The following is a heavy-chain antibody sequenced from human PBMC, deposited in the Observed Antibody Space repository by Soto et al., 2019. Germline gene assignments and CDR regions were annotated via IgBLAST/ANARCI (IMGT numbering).Heavy chain of an antibody. CDR1: GYTVTSYD. CDR2: MNPNSGNT. D-gene: IGHD2-15*01. V-gene: IGHV1-8*01. J-gene: IGHJ6*03. CDR3: ARASYCSGGSCYSVGDYYYMDV. Sequence: ASVKVSCKASGYTVTSYDINWVRQATGQGLEWMGWMNPNSGNTGYAQKFQCRVTMTRNTSISTAYMELSSLRPEDTAVYYCARASYCSGGSCYSVGDYYYMDVWGKGTTVTVSS.